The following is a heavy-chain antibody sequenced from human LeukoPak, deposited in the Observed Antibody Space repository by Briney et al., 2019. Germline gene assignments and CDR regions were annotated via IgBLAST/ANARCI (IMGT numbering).Heavy chain of an antibody. J-gene: IGHJ4*02. D-gene: IGHD3-16*01. CDR2: ISSSSSYI. V-gene: IGHV3-21*01. CDR1: GSTFSSYS. CDR3: ARDWGRGGFDY. Sequence: GGSLRLSCAASGSTFSSYSMNWVRQAPGKGLEWVSSISSSSSYIYYADSVKGRFTISRDNAKNSLYLQMNSLRAEDTAVYYCARDWGRGGFDYWGQGTLVTVSS.